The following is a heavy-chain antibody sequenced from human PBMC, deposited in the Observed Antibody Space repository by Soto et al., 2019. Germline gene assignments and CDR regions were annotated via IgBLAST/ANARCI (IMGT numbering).Heavy chain of an antibody. V-gene: IGHV1-69*13. CDR1: GGTFSSYA. CDR2: IIPIFGTA. J-gene: IGHJ3*01. D-gene: IGHD3-22*01. Sequence: SVKVSCKASGGTFSSYAISWVRQAPGQGLEWMGGIIPIFGTANYAQKFQGRVTITADESTSTAYMELSSLRSEDTAVYYCARGFYCYGSVYYLFAFGGQGTMVPGSS. CDR3: ARGFYCYGSVYYLFAF.